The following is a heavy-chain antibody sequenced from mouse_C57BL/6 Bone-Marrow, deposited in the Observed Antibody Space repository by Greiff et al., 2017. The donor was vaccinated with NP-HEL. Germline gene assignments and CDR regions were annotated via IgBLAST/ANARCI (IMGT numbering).Heavy chain of an antibody. CDR1: GYTFTDYN. Sequence: EVQLQESGPELVKPGASVKIPCKASGYTFTDYNMDWVKQSHGKSLEWIGDINPNNGGTIYNQKFKGKATLTVDKSSSTAYMELRSLTSEDTAVYYCARRASYYSNLWYFDVWGTGTTVTVSS. V-gene: IGHV1-18*01. J-gene: IGHJ1*03. CDR3: ARRASYYSNLWYFDV. CDR2: INPNNGGT. D-gene: IGHD2-5*01.